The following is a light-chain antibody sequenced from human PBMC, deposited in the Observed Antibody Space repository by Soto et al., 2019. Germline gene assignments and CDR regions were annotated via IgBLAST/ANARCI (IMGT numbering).Light chain of an antibody. CDR3: CSYAGSRSLV. CDR1: SSDVGSYNL. Sequence: QSVLTQPASVSGSPGQSITISCTGTSSDVGSYNLVSWYQLPPGKAPKLMFYEGSRRPSGVSDRFSGSKSGNTASLTISGLQAEDEADYFCCSYAGSRSLVFGGGTKLTVL. V-gene: IGLV2-23*01. CDR2: EGS. J-gene: IGLJ2*01.